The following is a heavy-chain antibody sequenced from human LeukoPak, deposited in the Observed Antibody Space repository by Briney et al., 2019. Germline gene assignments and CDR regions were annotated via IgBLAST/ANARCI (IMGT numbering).Heavy chain of an antibody. V-gene: IGHV3-30*04. CDR1: GFTFSSYA. CDR2: ISYDGSNK. CDR3: ASTYDSSGYYSYYFDY. D-gene: IGHD3-22*01. Sequence: GRSLRLSCAASGFTFSSYAMHWVRQAPGKGLEWVAVISYDGSNKYYADSVKGRFTISRDNSKNTLYLQMNSLRAEDTAVYYCASTYDSSGYYSYYFDYWGRGTLVTVSS. J-gene: IGHJ4*02.